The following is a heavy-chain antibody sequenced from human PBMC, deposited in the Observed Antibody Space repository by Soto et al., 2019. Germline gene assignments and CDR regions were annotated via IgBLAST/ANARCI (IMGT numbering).Heavy chain of an antibody. Sequence: GGSLRLSCAASGFTFSSYAMHWVRQAPGKGLEWVAVISYDGSNKYYADSVKGRFTISRDNSKNTLYLQMNSLRAEDTAVYYCARDKKRGIAAAGFFDYWGQGTLVTVSS. D-gene: IGHD6-13*01. CDR1: GFTFSSYA. CDR3: ARDKKRGIAAAGFFDY. CDR2: ISYDGSNK. J-gene: IGHJ4*02. V-gene: IGHV3-30-3*01.